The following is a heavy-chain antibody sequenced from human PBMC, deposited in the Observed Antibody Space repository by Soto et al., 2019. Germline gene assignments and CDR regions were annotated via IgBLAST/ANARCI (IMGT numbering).Heavy chain of an antibody. CDR3: ARLSSSSWWGTYNWFDP. CDR2: IYYSGST. V-gene: IGHV4-39*01. Sequence: SETLSLTCTVSGGSISSSSYYWGWIRQPPGKGLEWIGSIYYSGSTYYNPSLKSRVTISVDTSKTQFSRKLSSVTAADTAVYYCARLSSSSWWGTYNWFDPWGQGTLVTVSS. D-gene: IGHD6-13*01. J-gene: IGHJ5*02. CDR1: GGSISSSSYY.